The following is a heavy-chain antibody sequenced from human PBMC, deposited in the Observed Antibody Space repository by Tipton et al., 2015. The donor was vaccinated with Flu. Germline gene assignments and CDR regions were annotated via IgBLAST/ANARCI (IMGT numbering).Heavy chain of an antibody. J-gene: IGHJ4*02. Sequence: TLSLTCAVSGDSISNDLYYWGWIRQPPGKGLEWIGIVSYSGSAYDNPSLKSRVSMSVDTSKNHFSLKLTSVTAADTAIYYCARWDYVNTGAFDYWGLGSLVTVSS. D-gene: IGHD3-10*02. CDR3: ARWDYVNTGAFDY. V-gene: IGHV4-39*07. CDR1: GDSISNDLYY. CDR2: VSYSGSA.